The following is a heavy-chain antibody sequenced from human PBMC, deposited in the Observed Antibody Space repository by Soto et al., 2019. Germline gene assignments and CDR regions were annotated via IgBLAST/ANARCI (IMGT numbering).Heavy chain of an antibody. V-gene: IGHV1-69*12. CDR1: GGTFSSYA. Sequence: QVQLVQSGAEVKKPGSSVKVSCKASGGTFSSYAISWVRQAPGQGLEWMGGIIPIFGTANYAQKFQGRVTITADESTSAAYMELSSLRAEDTAVYYCASLLGGQWPQNAFDSWGQGTMVTVSS. CDR2: IIPIFGTA. D-gene: IGHD3-16*01. CDR3: ASLLGGQWPQNAFDS. J-gene: IGHJ3*02.